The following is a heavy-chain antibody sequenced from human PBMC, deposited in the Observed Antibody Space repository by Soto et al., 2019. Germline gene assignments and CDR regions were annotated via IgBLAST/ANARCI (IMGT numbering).Heavy chain of an antibody. D-gene: IGHD3-10*01. Sequence: SETLSLTCAVSGGSISSSNWWSWVRQPPGKGLEWIGEIYHSGSTNYNPSLKSRVIISIDQSKNQFSLKLTSVTAADTAIYYCASWTGSGRNWFDPWGQGTLVTV. CDR1: GGSISSSNW. CDR2: IYHSGST. CDR3: ASWTGSGRNWFDP. V-gene: IGHV4-4*02. J-gene: IGHJ5*02.